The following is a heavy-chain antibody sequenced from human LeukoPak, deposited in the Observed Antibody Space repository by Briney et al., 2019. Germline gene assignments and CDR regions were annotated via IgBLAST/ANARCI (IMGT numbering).Heavy chain of an antibody. Sequence: GGSLRLSCAASGFTFSDYYMSWIRQAPGKGLEWVSYISSSGSTIYYADSVKGRFTISRDNAKNSLYLQMNSLRVEDTAVYYCARDSRVPIYYYSYGMDVWGQGTTVTVSS. CDR3: ARDSRVPIYYYSYGMDV. CDR1: GFTFSDYY. J-gene: IGHJ6*02. D-gene: IGHD6-13*01. CDR2: ISSSGSTI. V-gene: IGHV3-11*01.